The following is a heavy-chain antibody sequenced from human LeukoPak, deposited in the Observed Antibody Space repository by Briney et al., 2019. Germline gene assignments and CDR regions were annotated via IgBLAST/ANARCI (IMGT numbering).Heavy chain of an antibody. CDR3: ARLTLGGSFDY. V-gene: IGHV4-61*01. CDR2: IYYSGST. Sequence: SETLSLTCTVSGGSVNSGSYYWSWIRQPPGKGLEWIGYIYYSGSTNYNPSLKSRVTISVDTSKNQFSLKLSSVTAADTAVYYCARLTLGGSFDYWGQGTLVTVSS. J-gene: IGHJ4*02. CDR1: GGSVNSGSYY. D-gene: IGHD3-10*01.